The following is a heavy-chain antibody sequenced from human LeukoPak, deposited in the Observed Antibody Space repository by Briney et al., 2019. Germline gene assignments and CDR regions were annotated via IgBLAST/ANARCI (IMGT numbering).Heavy chain of an antibody. Sequence: PGGSLRLSCAVSGVIFSSYEMNWVRQAPGKGLEWVSYISSSGSTVYYADSVKGRFTISRDNAKNSLFLQMNSLRAEDTAVYYCARLGVTRPGYWGQGTLVTVSS. D-gene: IGHD3-3*01. V-gene: IGHV3-48*03. CDR2: ISSSGSTV. CDR1: GVIFSSYE. J-gene: IGHJ4*02. CDR3: ARLGVTRPGY.